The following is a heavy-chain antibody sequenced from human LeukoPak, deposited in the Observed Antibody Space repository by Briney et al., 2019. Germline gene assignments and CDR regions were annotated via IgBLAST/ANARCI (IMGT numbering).Heavy chain of an antibody. V-gene: IGHV3-23*01. D-gene: IGHD2-2*02. J-gene: IGHJ5*02. Sequence: GGSLRLSCAASGFTFSSYAMTWVRQAPGKGLEWVSAISGGGGSTYYADSVKGRFTIFRDNSKNTLYLQMNSLRAEDTAVYYCARTAPAAIYWFDPWGQGTLVTVSS. CDR2: ISGGGGST. CDR1: GFTFSSYA. CDR3: ARTAPAAIYWFDP.